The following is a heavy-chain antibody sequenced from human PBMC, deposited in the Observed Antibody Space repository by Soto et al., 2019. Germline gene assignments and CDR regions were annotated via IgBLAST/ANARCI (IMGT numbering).Heavy chain of an antibody. CDR1: QEIFTSNW. V-gene: IGHV5-51*01. CDR3: ARHGVSFGPFDY. Sequence: ESLTMSCPVAQEIFTSNWIGLLRQMRGKGLEWMGVIYPDDSDVKYNPSFQGQVTISVDKSISTAYLQWSRLRDSDTAMYFCARHGVSFGPFDYWGQGTPVTVSS. J-gene: IGHJ4*02. D-gene: IGHD3-3*01. CDR2: IYPDDSDV.